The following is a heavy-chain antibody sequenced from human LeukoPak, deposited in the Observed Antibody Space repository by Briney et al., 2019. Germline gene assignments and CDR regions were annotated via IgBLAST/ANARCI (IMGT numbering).Heavy chain of an antibody. J-gene: IGHJ3*02. V-gene: IGHV3-21*01. CDR2: ISSSSSYI. CDR1: GFTFSSYS. CDR3: ARVVTTVTHGDDAFDI. Sequence: PGGSLRLSCAASGFTFSSYSMNWVRQAPGKGLEWVSSISSSSSYIYYADSVKGRFTISRDNAKNSLYLQMNSLRAEDTAVYYCARVVTTVTHGDDAFDIWGQGTMVTVSS. D-gene: IGHD4-17*01.